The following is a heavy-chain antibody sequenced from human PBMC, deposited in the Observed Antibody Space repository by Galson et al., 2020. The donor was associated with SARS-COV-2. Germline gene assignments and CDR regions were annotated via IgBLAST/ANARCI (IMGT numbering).Heavy chain of an antibody. Sequence: GGSLRLSCAASGFTFSSYWMHWVRQAPGKGLVWVSRINSDGSSTSYADSVKGRFTISRDNAKNTLYLQMNSLRAEDTAVYYCARSSGSSYPIDYWGQGTLVTVSS. CDR1: GFTFSSYW. V-gene: IGHV3-74*01. CDR2: INSDGSST. J-gene: IGHJ4*02. D-gene: IGHD1-26*01. CDR3: ARSSGSSYPIDY.